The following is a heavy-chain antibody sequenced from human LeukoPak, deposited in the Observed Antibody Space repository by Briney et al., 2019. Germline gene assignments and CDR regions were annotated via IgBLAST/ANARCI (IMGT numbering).Heavy chain of an antibody. CDR2: IKQDGSEK. V-gene: IGHV3-7*05. D-gene: IGHD6-13*01. CDR3: ARDPYSSSWSYGMDV. CDR1: GFTFSNYW. J-gene: IGHJ6*02. Sequence: GGSLSLSCTASGFTFSNYWMGWVRQTPEKGLEWVANIKQDGSEKVYLDSVKGRFTISRDNAQTSLYLHMNSLRAEDTAVYYCARDPYSSSWSYGMDVWGQGTTVTVSS.